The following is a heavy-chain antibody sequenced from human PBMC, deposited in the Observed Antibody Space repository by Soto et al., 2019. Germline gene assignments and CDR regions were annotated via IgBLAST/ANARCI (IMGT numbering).Heavy chain of an antibody. CDR1: GFTLSAHA. CDR2: INSRGDKT. V-gene: IGHV3-23*01. CDR3: ATSYDSSGRVYDY. D-gene: IGHD3-22*01. Sequence: PGGSLRLSCAASGFTLSAHAMNWFRQAPGKGPEWVSTINSRGDKTFYADSVKGRFTLSRDDSKNTLFLQMNSLRAEDTAVYYCATSYDSSGRVYDYWGQGTLVTVSS. J-gene: IGHJ4*02.